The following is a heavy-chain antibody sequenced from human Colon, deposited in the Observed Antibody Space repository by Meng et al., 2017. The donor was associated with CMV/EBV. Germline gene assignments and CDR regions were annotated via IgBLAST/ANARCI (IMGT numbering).Heavy chain of an antibody. D-gene: IGHD3-22*01. CDR3: ARDHGQWLLLGWFDP. V-gene: IGHV1-2*02. J-gene: IGHJ5*02. CDR2: INPNSGGT. Sequence: ASVKVSCKASGYTFTGYYMHWVRQAPGQGLEWMGWINPNSGGTNYAQKFQGRVTMTRDTSISTAYMELSRLRSDDTAVYYCARDHGQWLLLGWFDPWGQGTLVIVSS. CDR1: GYTFTGYY.